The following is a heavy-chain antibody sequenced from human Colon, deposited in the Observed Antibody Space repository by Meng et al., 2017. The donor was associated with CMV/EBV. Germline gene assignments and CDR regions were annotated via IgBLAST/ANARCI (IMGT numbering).Heavy chain of an antibody. J-gene: IGHJ4*02. CDR1: GFTFVHAW. CDR2: VRAGGTA. V-gene: IGHV3-15*01. D-gene: IGHD1/OR15-1a*01. CDR3: VTDYPERTAQIDN. Sequence: EVLLVEWGGGLVKPGGSLRLSCAASGFTFVHAWMSWVRQAPGTGLGWVARVRAGGTADYAAPVKGRFTVGRDDSTNTVYLQMNNLLSNDTAVYYCVTDYPERTAQIDNWGQGTLVTVSS.